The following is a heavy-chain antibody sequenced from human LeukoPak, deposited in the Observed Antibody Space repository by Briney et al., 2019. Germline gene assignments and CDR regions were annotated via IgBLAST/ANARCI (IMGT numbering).Heavy chain of an antibody. CDR1: GFTLSSSG. D-gene: IGHD1-26*01. CDR3: VKKVVVGATSPYSDFQD. J-gene: IGHJ1*01. V-gene: IGHV3-33*06. Sequence: GGSLRLSCAASGFTLSSSGMHWVRQAPGKGLEWVAVIWGDENHKYYGDSVRGRFTISRDNAKNTLYLQMNSLRVEDTALYYCVKKVVVGATSPYSDFQDWGQGTLVTVSS. CDR2: IWGDENHK.